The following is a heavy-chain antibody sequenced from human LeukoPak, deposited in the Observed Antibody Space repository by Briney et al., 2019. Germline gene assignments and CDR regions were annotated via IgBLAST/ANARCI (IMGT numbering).Heavy chain of an antibody. V-gene: IGHV4-61*08. CDR2: IYYSGST. J-gene: IGHJ4*02. Sequence: SETLSLTCTVSGGSISSGGYYWSWIRQPPGKGLEWIGYIYYSGSTNYNPSLKSRVTISVDTSKNQFSLKLSSVTAADTAVYYCAREFHADDFWSGYHAWIYFDYWGQGTLVTVSS. CDR1: GGSISSGGYY. CDR3: AREFHADDFWSGYHAWIYFDY. D-gene: IGHD3-3*01.